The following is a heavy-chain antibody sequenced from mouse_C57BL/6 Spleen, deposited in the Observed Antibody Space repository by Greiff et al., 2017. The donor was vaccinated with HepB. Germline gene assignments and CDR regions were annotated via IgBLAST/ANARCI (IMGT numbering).Heavy chain of an antibody. CDR1: GYTFTDYN. D-gene: IGHD1-1*01. Sequence: VQLQQSGPELVKPGASVKMSCKASGYTFTDYNMHWVKQSHGKSLEWIGYINPNNGGTSYNQKFKGKSTLTVDKSSSTAYMQLSSLTSEDSAVYYCARGGYGSSYGYFDYWGQGTTLTVSS. J-gene: IGHJ2*01. V-gene: IGHV1-22*01. CDR3: ARGGYGSSYGYFDY. CDR2: INPNNGGT.